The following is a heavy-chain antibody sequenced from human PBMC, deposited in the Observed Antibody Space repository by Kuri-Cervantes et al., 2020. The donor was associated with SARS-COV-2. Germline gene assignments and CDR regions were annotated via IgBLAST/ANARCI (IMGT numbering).Heavy chain of an antibody. D-gene: IGHD5-24*01. Sequence: GSLRLSCTVSGGSVSSSGYYWTWIRQPPGKGLEWIGHTYYSGTTKYNPSLKSRVTISIDTSKNQFSLKLNSVSAADTAVYYCAKTSGYNYYFAYWGQGSLVTVSS. J-gene: IGHJ4*02. CDR2: TYYSGTT. CDR3: AKTSGYNYYFAY. CDR1: GGSVSSSGYY. V-gene: IGHV4-61*08.